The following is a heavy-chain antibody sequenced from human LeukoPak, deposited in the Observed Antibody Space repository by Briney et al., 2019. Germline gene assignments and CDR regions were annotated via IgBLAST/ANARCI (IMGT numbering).Heavy chain of an antibody. Sequence: GASVKVSCKASGGTFSSYTISWVRQAPGQGLERRGRIIPILGIANYAQKFQGRVTITADKSTSTAYMELSSLRSEDTAVYYCARARFEGSCSGGSCYSGPDYWGQGTLVTVSS. D-gene: IGHD2-15*01. V-gene: IGHV1-69*02. CDR3: ARARFEGSCSGGSCYSGPDY. CDR2: IIPILGIA. J-gene: IGHJ4*02. CDR1: GGTFSSYT.